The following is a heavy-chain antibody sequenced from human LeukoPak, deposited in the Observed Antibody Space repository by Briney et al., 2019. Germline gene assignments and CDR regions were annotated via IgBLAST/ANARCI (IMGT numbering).Heavy chain of an antibody. Sequence: LGESLKISCKGSGYSFTSYWIGWVRQMPGKGLEWMGIIYPGDSDTRYSPSFQGQVTISADKSISTAYLQWSSLKASDTAMYYCARRRGPYYDFWSGYSGDNWFDPWGQGTLVTVSS. J-gene: IGHJ5*02. CDR3: ARRRGPYYDFWSGYSGDNWFDP. D-gene: IGHD3-3*01. CDR2: IYPGDSDT. V-gene: IGHV5-51*01. CDR1: GYSFTSYW.